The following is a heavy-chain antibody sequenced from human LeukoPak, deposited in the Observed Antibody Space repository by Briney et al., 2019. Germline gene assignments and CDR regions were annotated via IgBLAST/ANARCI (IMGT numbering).Heavy chain of an antibody. J-gene: IGHJ6*02. CDR2: INHSGST. CDR1: GGSFSGYY. CDR3: ARGGTTGIFGVVIIGNYYYYGMDV. V-gene: IGHV4-34*01. Sequence: PSETLSLTCAVYGGSFSGYYWSWIRQPPGKGLEWIGEINHSGSTNYNPSLKSRVTISVDTSKNQFSLKLSSVTAADTAVYYCARGGTTGIFGVVIIGNYYYYGMDVWGQGTTVTVSS. D-gene: IGHD3-3*01.